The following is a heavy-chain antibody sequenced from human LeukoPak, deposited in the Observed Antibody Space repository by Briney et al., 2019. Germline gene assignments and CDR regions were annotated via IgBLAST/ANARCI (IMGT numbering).Heavy chain of an antibody. CDR1: GYTFTSYD. CDR3: ARESGDILVVPYY. CDR2: MSPISGET. D-gene: IGHD2-2*01. V-gene: IGHV1-8*01. Sequence: ASVKVSCKASGYTFTSYDINWVRQATGQGLEWMGWMSPISGETGYAQKFQGRLTMTRNTAINTAYMELSGLTSEDTAVYYCARESGDILVVPYYWGQGTLVTVSS. J-gene: IGHJ4*02.